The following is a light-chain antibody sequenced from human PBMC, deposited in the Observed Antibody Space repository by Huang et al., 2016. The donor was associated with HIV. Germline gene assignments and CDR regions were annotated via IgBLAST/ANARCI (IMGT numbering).Light chain of an antibody. CDR1: QSVSSN. CDR2: GAS. J-gene: IGKJ4*01. Sequence: EIVMTQSPATLSVSPGERATLSCRASQSVSSNLAWYQQKPGQAPRLLIYGASTRATGIPARFSGSVSGTEFTLTSISLQSEDFAVYYCQQYNNWPPLTFGGGTKVEIK. V-gene: IGKV3-15*01. CDR3: QQYNNWPPLT.